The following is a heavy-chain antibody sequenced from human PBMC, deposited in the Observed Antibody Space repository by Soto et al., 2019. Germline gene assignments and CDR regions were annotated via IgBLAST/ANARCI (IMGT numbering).Heavy chain of an antibody. D-gene: IGHD3-10*01. J-gene: IGHJ6*02. V-gene: IGHV4-31*03. CDR1: GGSISSGGYY. CDR2: IYYSGGT. Sequence: QVQLQESGPGLVKPLQTLSLTCTVSGGSISSGGYYWSWIRQHPGKGLEWIGYIYYSGGTYYNPSLKSRVTISVDTSKNQFSLKLSSVTAADTAVYYCARAIRHFGNYYGMDVWGQGTTVTVSS. CDR3: ARAIRHFGNYYGMDV.